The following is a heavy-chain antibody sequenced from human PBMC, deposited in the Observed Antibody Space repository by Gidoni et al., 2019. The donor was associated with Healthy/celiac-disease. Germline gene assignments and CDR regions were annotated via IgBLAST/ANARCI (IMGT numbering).Heavy chain of an antibody. D-gene: IGHD6-13*01. V-gene: IGHV3-49*02. Sequence: RQAPGKGLEWVGFIRSKAYGGTTEYAASVKGRFTISRDDSKSIAYLQMNSLKTEDTAVYYCTRMGYSSSWNFDYWGQGTLVTVSS. CDR3: TRMGYSSSWNFDY. CDR2: IRSKAYGGTT. J-gene: IGHJ4*02.